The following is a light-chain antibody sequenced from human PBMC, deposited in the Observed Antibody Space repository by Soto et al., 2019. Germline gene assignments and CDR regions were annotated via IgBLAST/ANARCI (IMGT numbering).Light chain of an antibody. V-gene: IGKV1-39*01. J-gene: IGKJ1*01. CDR3: QQSFSTLWT. Sequence: DIQVTQSPSSLSASVGDRVTITCRASQNINNYLNWYQQKPGKAPKLLIYAASNLQSGVPSRFSGSGSGTDFTLTISSLQPEDFATYYCQQSFSTLWTFGQGTKVEIK. CDR2: AAS. CDR1: QNINNY.